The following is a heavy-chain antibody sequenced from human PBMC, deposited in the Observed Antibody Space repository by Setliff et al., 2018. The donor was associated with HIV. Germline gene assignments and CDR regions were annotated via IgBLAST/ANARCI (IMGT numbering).Heavy chain of an antibody. V-gene: IGHV3-48*03. D-gene: IGHD1-26*01. Sequence: GGSLRLSCAASGLIFSSYEMNWVRQAPGKGLEWLSYISSSSGTILYVDSVQGRFTISRDNAKNTLFLQMNSLRAEDTAMYYCARDSSGTYTQDDDALDLWGQGTMVTVSS. CDR1: GLIFSSYE. J-gene: IGHJ3*01. CDR3: ARDSSGTYTQDDDALDL. CDR2: ISSSSGTI.